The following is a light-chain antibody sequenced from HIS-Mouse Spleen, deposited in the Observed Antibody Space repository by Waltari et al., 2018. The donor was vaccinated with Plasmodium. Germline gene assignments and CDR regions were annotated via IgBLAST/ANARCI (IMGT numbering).Light chain of an antibody. V-gene: IGLV3-1*01. J-gene: IGLJ3*02. CDR2: QDS. Sequence: SYELTQPPSVSVSPGQTASITCSGYKLGDKYACWYQKKPGQSPVLVIDQDSKRPSGIPERFSGSNSGNTATLTISGTQAMDEADYYCQAWDSSTAVFGGGTKLTVL. CDR3: QAWDSSTAV. CDR1: KLGDKY.